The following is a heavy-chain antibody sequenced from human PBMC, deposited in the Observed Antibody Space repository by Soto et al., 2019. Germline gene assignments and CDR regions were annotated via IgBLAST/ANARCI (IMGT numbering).Heavy chain of an antibody. CDR2: IKQDGSEK. Sequence: GVPLRLSCAASGCTFSSYWMSWVRQAPGKGLEWVANIKQDGSEKYYVDSVKGRFTISRDNAKNSLYLQMNSLRAEDTAVYYCAKDLVYDFWSGYLTGMDVWGQGTTVTVSS. J-gene: IGHJ6*02. D-gene: IGHD3-3*01. CDR1: GCTFSSYW. V-gene: IGHV3-7*01. CDR3: AKDLVYDFWSGYLTGMDV.